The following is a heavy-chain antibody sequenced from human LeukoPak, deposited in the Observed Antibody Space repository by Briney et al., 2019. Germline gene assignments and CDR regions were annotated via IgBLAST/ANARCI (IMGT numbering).Heavy chain of an antibody. V-gene: IGHV5-51*01. CDR3: ARLSITPGAYFDY. CDR1: GGSISSYY. Sequence: ETLSLTCTVSGGSISSYYWSWIRQPPGKGLEWMGIIYPRDSDTRYSPSFQGQVTISADKSISTAYLQWSSLKASDTAMYYCARLSITPGAYFDYWGQGTLVTVSS. J-gene: IGHJ4*02. CDR2: IYPRDSDT. D-gene: IGHD1-14*01.